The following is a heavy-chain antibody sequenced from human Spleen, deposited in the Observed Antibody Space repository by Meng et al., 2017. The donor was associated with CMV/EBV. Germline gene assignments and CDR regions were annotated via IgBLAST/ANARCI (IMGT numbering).Heavy chain of an antibody. CDR1: GYTFTGYY. J-gene: IGHJ6*02. Sequence: ASVKVSCKASGYTFTGYYLHWVRQAPGQGLEWMGWINPNSGGTNYAQKFQGRVTMTRDTSITTAYMELSRLRSDDTAVYYCGRTQLPAHTGSYRYYFYYAMDVWGQGTTVTVSS. V-gene: IGHV1-2*02. CDR3: GRTQLPAHTGSYRYYFYYAMDV. CDR2: INPNSGGT. D-gene: IGHD1-26*01.